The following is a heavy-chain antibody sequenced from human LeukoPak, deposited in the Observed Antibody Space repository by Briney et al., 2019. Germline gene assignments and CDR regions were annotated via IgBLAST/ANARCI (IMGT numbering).Heavy chain of an antibody. V-gene: IGHV3-11*01. CDR2: ITSSGSTI. Sequence: PGGSLRLSCAASGLTFSDYYMSWIRQAPGKGLEWVSYITSSGSTIYYADSVKGRFTISRDNAKNSLYLQMNSLRAEDTAVYYCARPRSGSYFDYYYYMDVWGKGTTVTVSS. D-gene: IGHD1-26*01. J-gene: IGHJ6*03. CDR1: GLTFSDYY. CDR3: ARPRSGSYFDYYYYMDV.